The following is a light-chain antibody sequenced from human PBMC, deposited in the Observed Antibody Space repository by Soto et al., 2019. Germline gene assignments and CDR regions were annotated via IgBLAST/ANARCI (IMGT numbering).Light chain of an antibody. J-gene: IGKJ2*01. CDR2: AAS. CDR3: QQRYSTPYT. V-gene: IGKV1-39*01. Sequence: DIQMTQSPSSLSASVGARVTIPCRASQSISSYLKWYQQKPGKAPTRLIDAASSLQSGVPSRFSGSGSVTDFTLNISVLQPEDVATYYCQQRYSTPYTFCHGTTLAIK. CDR1: QSISSY.